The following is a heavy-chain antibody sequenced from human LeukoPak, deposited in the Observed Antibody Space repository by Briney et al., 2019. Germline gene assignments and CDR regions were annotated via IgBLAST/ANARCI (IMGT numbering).Heavy chain of an antibody. CDR1: GGSISSSSYY. CDR3: ARGPRWTWFNNWFDP. V-gene: IGHV4-39*07. Sequence: MPSETLSLTCTVSGGSISSSSYYWGWIRQPPGKGLEWIGSIYYSGSTYYNPSLKSRVTISVDTSKNQFSLKLSSVTAADTAVYYCARGPRWTWFNNWFDPWGQGTLVAVSS. CDR2: IYYSGST. D-gene: IGHD3-10*01. J-gene: IGHJ5*02.